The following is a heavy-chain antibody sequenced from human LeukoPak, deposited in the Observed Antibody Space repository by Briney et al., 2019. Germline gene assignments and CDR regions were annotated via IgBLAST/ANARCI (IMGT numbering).Heavy chain of an antibody. Sequence: SETLSLTCTVSGGSISSGDNYWSWIRQPPGKGLEWIGYIYYSGSTYYNPSLKSRVTISVDTSKNQFSLNLSAMSAADTAVYYCARGDLYSSSWYNWGQGTLVTVSS. CDR1: GGSISSGDNY. V-gene: IGHV4-30-4*08. CDR2: IYYSGST. CDR3: ARGDLYSSSWYN. J-gene: IGHJ4*02. D-gene: IGHD6-13*01.